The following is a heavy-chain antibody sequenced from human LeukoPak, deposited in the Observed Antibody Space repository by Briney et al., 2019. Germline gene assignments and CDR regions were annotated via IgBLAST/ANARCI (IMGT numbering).Heavy chain of an antibody. J-gene: IGHJ5*02. CDR2: IYYSGST. D-gene: IGHD2-15*01. Sequence: SETLSLTCTVSGGSISSSSYYWGWIRQPPGKGLEWIGSIYYSGSTHYNPSLKSRVTISVDTSKNQFSLKLSSVTAADTAVYYCARVGGWFDPWGQGTLVTVSS. CDR3: ARVGGWFDP. CDR1: GGSISSSSYY. V-gene: IGHV4-39*07.